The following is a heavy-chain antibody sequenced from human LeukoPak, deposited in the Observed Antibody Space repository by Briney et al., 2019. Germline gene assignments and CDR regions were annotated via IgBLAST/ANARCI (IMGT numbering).Heavy chain of an antibody. CDR3: TTWSAAKTPFDY. J-gene: IGHJ4*02. CDR1: GGSLSNYNYY. Sequence: SETLSLTCTVSGGSLSNYNYYWAWIRQPPGKGLEYIGSIYYSGSPYYNPSLKSRVTISVDTSKNQFSLRLSSVTAADTAVYYCTTWSAAKTPFDYWGQGTLVTVSS. CDR2: IYYSGSP. V-gene: IGHV4-39*01. D-gene: IGHD3-3*01.